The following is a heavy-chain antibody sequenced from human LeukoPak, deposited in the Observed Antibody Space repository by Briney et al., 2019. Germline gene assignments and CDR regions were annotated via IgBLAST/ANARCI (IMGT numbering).Heavy chain of an antibody. Sequence: PSETLSLTCAVYGGSFSGYYWSWIRQPPGKGLEWIGSIYYSGSTYYNPSLKSRVTISVDTSKNQFSLKLSSVTAADTAVYYCARQDGSGSLDYWGQGTLVTVSS. CDR2: IYYSGST. D-gene: IGHD3-22*01. J-gene: IGHJ4*02. CDR3: ARQDGSGSLDY. V-gene: IGHV4-34*01. CDR1: GGSFSGYY.